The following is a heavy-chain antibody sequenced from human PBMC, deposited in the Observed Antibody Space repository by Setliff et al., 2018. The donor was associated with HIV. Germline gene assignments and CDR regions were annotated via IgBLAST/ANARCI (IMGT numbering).Heavy chain of an antibody. D-gene: IGHD3-10*01. CDR1: GYTFTSYY. CDR2: ISGYNADT. Sequence: WASVKVSCKASGYTFTSYYVHWVRQAPGQGLEWMGWISGYNADTDYAQKFQGRVSTTTDISTNTAYMELRSLRSDDTAVYYCARDNVRGPTNAMDVWGQGTTVTVSS. CDR3: ARDNVRGPTNAMDV. V-gene: IGHV1-18*04. J-gene: IGHJ6*02.